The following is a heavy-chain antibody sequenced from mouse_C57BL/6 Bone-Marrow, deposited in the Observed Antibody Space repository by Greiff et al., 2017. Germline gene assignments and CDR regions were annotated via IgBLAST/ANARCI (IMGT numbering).Heavy chain of an antibody. Sequence: EVKLQASGPGLAKPSQTLSLTCSVTGYSITSDYWNWIRKFQGNKLEYMGYISYSGSTYYKPSLKSRISITRDTSKNQYYLQLNSVTTEDTATYYCARNYYGRGYFDDWGQGTTLTVSS. CDR2: ISYSGST. CDR3: ARNYYGRGYFDD. J-gene: IGHJ2*01. D-gene: IGHD1-1*01. V-gene: IGHV3-8*01. CDR1: GYSITSDY.